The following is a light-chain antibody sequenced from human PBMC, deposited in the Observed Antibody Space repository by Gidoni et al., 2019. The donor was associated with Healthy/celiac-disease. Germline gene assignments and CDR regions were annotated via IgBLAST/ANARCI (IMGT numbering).Light chain of an antibody. CDR3: QQYGSSPRFT. J-gene: IGKJ3*01. V-gene: IGKV3-20*01. CDR2: GSS. Sequence: EIVLTQSPGTLSLSPGERATLSCRASQSVSSSYLAWYQQKPGQAPRLLIYGSSSRATGIPDRFSGSGSGTDFTLTISRLEPEDFALYYCQQYGSSPRFTFGPGTNVDIK. CDR1: QSVSSSY.